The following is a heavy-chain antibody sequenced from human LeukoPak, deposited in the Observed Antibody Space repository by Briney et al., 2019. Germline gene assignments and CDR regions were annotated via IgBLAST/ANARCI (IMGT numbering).Heavy chain of an antibody. Sequence: SVKVSCKASGGTFSSYAISWVRQAPGQGLEWMGGIIPIFGTANYAQKFQGRVTITADESTSTAYMELSSLRSEDTAVYYCVREYYYDSSGYYFDYWGQGTLVTVSS. CDR2: IIPIFGTA. CDR1: GGTFSSYA. V-gene: IGHV1-69*01. CDR3: VREYYYDSSGYYFDY. J-gene: IGHJ4*02. D-gene: IGHD3-22*01.